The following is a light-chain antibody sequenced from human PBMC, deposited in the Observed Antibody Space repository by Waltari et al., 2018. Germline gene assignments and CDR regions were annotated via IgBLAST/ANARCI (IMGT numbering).Light chain of an antibody. Sequence: EIVMTQSPLSLPVTPGEPASISCRSSQSLLHSNGQNYLDWYLQKPGQSPQLLIYLGSNRASGVPDRFSGSGSGTDFTLKISRVEADDVGVYYCMQALQTPLTFGGGTKVEIK. CDR1: QSLLHSNGQNY. J-gene: IGKJ4*01. V-gene: IGKV2-28*01. CDR3: MQALQTPLT. CDR2: LGS.